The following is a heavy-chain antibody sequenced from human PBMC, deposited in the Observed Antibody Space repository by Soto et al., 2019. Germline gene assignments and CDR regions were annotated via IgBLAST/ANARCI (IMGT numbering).Heavy chain of an antibody. J-gene: IGHJ6*02. V-gene: IGHV1-69*12. D-gene: IGHD6-19*01. CDR3: ARRPNEYSSGAGEGYYGMDV. Sequence: QVQLVQSGAEVKKPGSSVKVSCKASGGTFISYAISWVRQATGQGLEWMGGIIPIFGTANYAQKFQGRVTITADESTSTAYMELSSLRSEDTAVYYCARRPNEYSSGAGEGYYGMDVWGQGTTVTVS. CDR2: IIPIFGTA. CDR1: GGTFISYA.